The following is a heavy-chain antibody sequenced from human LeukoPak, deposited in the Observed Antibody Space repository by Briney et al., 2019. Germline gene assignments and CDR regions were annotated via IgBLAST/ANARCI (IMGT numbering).Heavy chain of an antibody. J-gene: IGHJ4*02. Sequence: PGGFLRLSCALSAFAPSIYSTDWVRQAPGKGLEWISYISGSGSVSYYEDSVKGRFTISRDNAKNSLYLQMNSLRDKDTALDYCASDRGYSRSWFDYWGQGALVTVSS. CDR1: AFAPSIYS. CDR3: ASDRGYSRSWFDY. V-gene: IGHV3-48*02. CDR2: ISGSGSVS. D-gene: IGHD6-13*01.